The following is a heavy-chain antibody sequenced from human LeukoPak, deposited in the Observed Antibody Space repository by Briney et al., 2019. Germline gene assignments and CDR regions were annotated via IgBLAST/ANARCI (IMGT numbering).Heavy chain of an antibody. Sequence: PVKVSCKASGGTFSSYAISWVRQAPGQGLEWMGGIIPIFGTANYAQKFQGRVTITADESTSTAYMELSSLRSEDTAVYYCARDLGYYYDSSGEGAFDIWGQGTMVTVSS. V-gene: IGHV1-69*13. J-gene: IGHJ3*02. CDR1: GGTFSSYA. D-gene: IGHD3-22*01. CDR3: ARDLGYYYDSSGEGAFDI. CDR2: IIPIFGTA.